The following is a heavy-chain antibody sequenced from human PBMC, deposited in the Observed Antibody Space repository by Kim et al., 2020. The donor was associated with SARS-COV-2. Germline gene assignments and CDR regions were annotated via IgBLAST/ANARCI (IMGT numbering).Heavy chain of an antibody. CDR3: VAEEYGGTKAFEI. CDR1: GFIFSDYG. V-gene: IGHV3-30*03. CDR2: TLSDGSNE. D-gene: IGHD4-17*01. J-gene: IGHJ3*02. Sequence: GGSLRLSCAASGFIFSDYGMHWVRQAPGKGLEWVAVTLSDGSNEYYADSVKGRFTISRDNSKNTLYLQMNSLRPEDTAVYYCVAEEYGGTKAFEIGDQGTKVTVSS.